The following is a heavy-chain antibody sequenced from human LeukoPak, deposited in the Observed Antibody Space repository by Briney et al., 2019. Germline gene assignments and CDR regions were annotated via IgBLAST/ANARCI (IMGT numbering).Heavy chain of an antibody. D-gene: IGHD3-10*01. Sequence: PGGSLRLSCAASGFTFSSYGMHWVRQAPGKGLEWVAVIWYDGSNKYYADSVKGRFTISRDNSKNTLYLQMNSLRAEDTAVYYCARDRGTMVRGVPYYFDYWGQGTLVTVSS. CDR2: IWYDGSNK. V-gene: IGHV3-33*01. CDR1: GFTFSSYG. J-gene: IGHJ4*02. CDR3: ARDRGTMVRGVPYYFDY.